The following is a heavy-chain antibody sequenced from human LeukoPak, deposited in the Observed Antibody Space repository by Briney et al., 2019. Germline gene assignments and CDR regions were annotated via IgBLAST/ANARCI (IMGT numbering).Heavy chain of an antibody. CDR2: TSYSGSN. CDR1: GGSLSNINYW. J-gene: IGHJ6*02. Sequence: SETLSLTWTVSGGSLSNINYWWGWLREPPGKGLEWIGRTSYSGSNYYTPSLKSRVPISVDTSKHQFSRKVTSVTAADTAVFYCARHYVDIRTVGASYYYYGLDVWGQGTTVSVSS. V-gene: IGHV4-39*01. D-gene: IGHD3-16*02. CDR3: ARHYVDIRTVGASYYYYGLDV.